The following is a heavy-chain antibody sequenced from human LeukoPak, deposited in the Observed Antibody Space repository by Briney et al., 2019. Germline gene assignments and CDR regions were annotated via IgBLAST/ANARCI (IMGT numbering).Heavy chain of an antibody. CDR3: ARAFGSSGWRNYYMDV. CDR2: MNPNSGNT. V-gene: IGHV1-8*01. Sequence: ASVKVSCKASGYTFTSYDINWVRQATGQGLEWVGWMNPNSGNTGYAQKFQGRVTITRNTPISTAYMELSSLRSEDTAVYYCARAFGSSGWRNYYMDVWGKGTTVTVSS. D-gene: IGHD6-19*01. J-gene: IGHJ6*03. CDR1: GYTFTSYD.